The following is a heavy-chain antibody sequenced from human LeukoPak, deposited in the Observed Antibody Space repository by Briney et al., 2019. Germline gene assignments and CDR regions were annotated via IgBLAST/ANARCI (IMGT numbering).Heavy chain of an antibody. CDR3: ARAGGYNQNFDY. Sequence: PSETLSLTCTVSGGSISSYYWSWIRQPPGKGLEWIGYIYYSGSTNYNPSLKSRVTISVDTSKNQFSLKLSSVTAADTAVYYCARAGGYNQNFDYWGQGTLVTVSS. CDR1: GGSISSYY. J-gene: IGHJ4*02. D-gene: IGHD5-24*01. V-gene: IGHV4-59*01. CDR2: IYYSGST.